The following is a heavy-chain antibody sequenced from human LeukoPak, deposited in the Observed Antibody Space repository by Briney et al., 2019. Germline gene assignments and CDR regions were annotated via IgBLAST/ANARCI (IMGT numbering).Heavy chain of an antibody. V-gene: IGHV4-4*07. Sequence: PSETLSLTCTVSGGSISSYYWSWIRQPAGKALEWIGRIYPSGNTNYNPSLKSRVSISLDTSNNQFSLTLKSVTAADTAMYYCARDGVVSMELDYWGQGTLVTVSS. CDR2: IYPSGNT. CDR3: ARDGVVSMELDY. CDR1: GGSISSYY. J-gene: IGHJ4*02. D-gene: IGHD3-3*01.